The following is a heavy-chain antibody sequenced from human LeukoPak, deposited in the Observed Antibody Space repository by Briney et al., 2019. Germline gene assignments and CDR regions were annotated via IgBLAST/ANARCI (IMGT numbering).Heavy chain of an antibody. Sequence: SETLSLTCTVSGGSISSYYWSWIRQPPGKGLEWIGYIYYSGSTNYNPSLKSRVTISVDTSKSQFSLKLSSVTAADTAVYYCARGYCSSTSCYPNWFDPWGQGTLVTVSS. CDR3: ARGYCSSTSCYPNWFDP. D-gene: IGHD2-2*01. J-gene: IGHJ5*02. V-gene: IGHV4-59*01. CDR1: GGSISSYY. CDR2: IYYSGST.